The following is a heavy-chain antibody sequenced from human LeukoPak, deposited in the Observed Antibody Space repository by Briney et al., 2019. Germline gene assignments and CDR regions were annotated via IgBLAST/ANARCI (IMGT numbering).Heavy chain of an antibody. CDR2: ISAYNGNT. D-gene: IGHD5-12*01. V-gene: IGHV1-18*01. Sequence: ASVKVSCKASGYTFTRYGISWVRQAPGQGLEWMGWISAYNGNTNYAQKLQGRVTMTTDTSTSTAYMELRSLRSDDTAVYYCARARVDIVATDFDYWGQGTLVTVSS. J-gene: IGHJ4*02. CDR1: GYTFTRYG. CDR3: ARARVDIVATDFDY.